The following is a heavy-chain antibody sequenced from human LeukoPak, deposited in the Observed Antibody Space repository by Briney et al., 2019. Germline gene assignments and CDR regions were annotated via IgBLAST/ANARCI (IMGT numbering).Heavy chain of an antibody. J-gene: IGHJ4*02. CDR2: TSSSDAGT. CDR3: ARGGYYGSGRYYFDS. CDR1: GFTLSTYA. Sequence: GGSLRLSCAASGFTLSTYAMSWVRQTPGKGLEWVAATSSSDAGTYHADSVRGRFTISRDNSKNTLYLQMNSLRAEDTAVYYCARGGYYGSGRYYFDSWGQGTLVTVSS. V-gene: IGHV3-23*01. D-gene: IGHD3-3*01.